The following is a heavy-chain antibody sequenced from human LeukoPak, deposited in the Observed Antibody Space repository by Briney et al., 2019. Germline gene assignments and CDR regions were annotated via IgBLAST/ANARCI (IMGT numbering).Heavy chain of an antibody. D-gene: IGHD2-21*02. CDR2: TIAIFGTG. V-gene: IGHV1-69*01. J-gene: IGHJ6*02. CDR1: VGTLSRSA. CDR3: ARRNCGGDCHSSFYYYYGMDV. Sequence: GSSVKVSCMDSVGTLSRSAFSWVRQAPGQGLEWMGGTIAIFGTGYYAQKFQGRLTITADEPTSTAYMELSSLRSEDTADYFCARRNCGGDCHSSFYYYYGMDVWGQGTTVTVSS.